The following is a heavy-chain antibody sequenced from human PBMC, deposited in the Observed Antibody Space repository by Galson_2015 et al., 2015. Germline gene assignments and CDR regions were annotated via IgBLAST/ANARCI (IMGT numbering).Heavy chain of an antibody. CDR2: ISSSSSYI. CDR1: GFTFSSYS. J-gene: IGHJ4*02. V-gene: IGHV3-21*01. Sequence: SLRLSCAASGFTFSSYSMNWVRQAPGKGLEWVSSISSSSSYIYYADSVKGRFTISRDNAKNSLYLQMNSLRAEDTAVYYCARDRGAWGFLEWLPFDYWGQGTLVTVSS. D-gene: IGHD3-3*01. CDR3: ARDRGAWGFLEWLPFDY.